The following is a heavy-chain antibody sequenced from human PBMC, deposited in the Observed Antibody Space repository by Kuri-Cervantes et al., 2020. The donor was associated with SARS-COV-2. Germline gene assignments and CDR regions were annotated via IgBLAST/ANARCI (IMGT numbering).Heavy chain of an antibody. Sequence: GSLRLSCAVYGGSFSGYYWSWIRQPPGKGLEWIGAINHSGSTNYNPSLKRRVTISVDTSKNQFSLKRSSVTAADTAVYYCALNTLSTRVTGGFNYWGQGTLVTVSS. CDR2: INHSGST. CDR1: GGSFSGYY. V-gene: IGHV4-34*01. D-gene: IGHD3-3*02. CDR3: ALNTLSTRVTGGFNY. J-gene: IGHJ4*02.